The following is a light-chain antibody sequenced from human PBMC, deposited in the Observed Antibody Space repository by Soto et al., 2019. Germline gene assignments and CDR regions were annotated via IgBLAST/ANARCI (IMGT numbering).Light chain of an antibody. CDR3: QHYGRSPMYI. Sequence: EIVLTQSPGTLSLSPGDRATLSCRTSQSVRSSYLAWYQQKPGQAPRLLIYGSSSRATGLPDRFSGSGSGTDLTLTISRLEPEDFAVYYCQHYGRSPMYIFGQGTKLEIE. CDR1: QSVRSSY. CDR2: GSS. V-gene: IGKV3-20*01. J-gene: IGKJ2*01.